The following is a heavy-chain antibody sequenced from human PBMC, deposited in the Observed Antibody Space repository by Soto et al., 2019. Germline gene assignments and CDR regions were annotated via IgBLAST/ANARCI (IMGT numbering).Heavy chain of an antibody. D-gene: IGHD5-18*01. CDR2: IRSKANSYAT. J-gene: IGHJ4*02. Sequence: GGSLILSCAASGFTFSVSTMHWVRQASGKGLEWVGRIRSKANSYATAYAASVKGRFTISRDDSKNTAYLQMNSLKTEDTAVYYCTTRAYSYGLVPFDYLGQGTLVTVSS. CDR3: TTRAYSYGLVPFDY. V-gene: IGHV3-73*01. CDR1: GFTFSVST.